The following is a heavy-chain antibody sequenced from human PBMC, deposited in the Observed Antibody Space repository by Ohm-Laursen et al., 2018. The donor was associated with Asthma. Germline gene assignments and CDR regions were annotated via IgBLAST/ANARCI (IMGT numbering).Heavy chain of an antibody. CDR2: ISTASSFI. D-gene: IGHD1-14*01. CDR3: ARDISDYYYYGMDV. CDR1: GYTFSRYS. J-gene: IGHJ6*02. Sequence: SLRLSCAASGYTFSRYSIHWVRQIPGKGLEWVASISTASSFIYYADSVRGRFTTSRDNARNSVYLQMNSLRAEDTAVYYCARDISDYYYYGMDVWGQGTTVTVSS. V-gene: IGHV3-21*01.